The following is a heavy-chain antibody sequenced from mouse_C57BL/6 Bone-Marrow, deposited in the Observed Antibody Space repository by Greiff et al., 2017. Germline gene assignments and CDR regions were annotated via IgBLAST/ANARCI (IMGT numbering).Heavy chain of an antibody. CDR3: ASPPSTVGMDY. J-gene: IGHJ4*01. D-gene: IGHD1-1*01. V-gene: IGHV1-81*01. Sequence: QVQLQQSGAELARPGASVKLSCKASGYTFTSYGISWVKQRTGQGLEWIGEIYPRSGNTYYNEKFKGKATLTADKSSSTAYMELRSLTSEDSAVSFCASPPSTVGMDYWGQGTSVTVSS. CDR2: IYPRSGNT. CDR1: GYTFTSYG.